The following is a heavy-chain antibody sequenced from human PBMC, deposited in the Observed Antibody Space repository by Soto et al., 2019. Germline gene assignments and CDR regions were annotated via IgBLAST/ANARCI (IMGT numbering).Heavy chain of an antibody. CDR2: INHSGST. CDR1: GGSFSGYY. Sequence: KASETLSFTCAVYGGSFSGYYWSWVRQPPGKGLEWIAEINHSGSTNYNPSLKSRVTISVDTSKNYFSLKLSFVTAADTAVYYCARALPVSRYCISIDCPRSGMDVWGQGTTVTVSS. D-gene: IGHD2-2*01. CDR3: ARALPVSRYCISIDCPRSGMDV. V-gene: IGHV4-34*01. J-gene: IGHJ6*02.